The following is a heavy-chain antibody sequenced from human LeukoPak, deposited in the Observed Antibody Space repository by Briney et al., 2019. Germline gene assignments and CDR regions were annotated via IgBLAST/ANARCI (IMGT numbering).Heavy chain of an antibody. Sequence: PGGSLRLSCAASGFTFSSYAMSWVRQAPGKGLEWVSAISGSGGSTYYADSVKGRFTISRDNSKNTLYLQMNSLRAEDTAVYYCAKTNEEWELYYYLDYWGQGTLVTVSS. D-gene: IGHD1-26*01. CDR2: ISGSGGST. CDR3: AKTNEEWELYYYLDY. CDR1: GFTFSSYA. J-gene: IGHJ4*02. V-gene: IGHV3-23*01.